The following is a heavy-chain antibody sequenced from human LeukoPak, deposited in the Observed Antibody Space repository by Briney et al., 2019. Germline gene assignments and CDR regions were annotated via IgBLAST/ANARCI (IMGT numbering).Heavy chain of an antibody. CDR2: ISSSSSTI. J-gene: IGHJ4*02. Sequence: GGSLRLSCAASGFTFSSYSMNWVRQAPGKGLEWVSYISSSSSTIYYADSVKGRFTISRDNAKNSLYLQMNSLRAEDTAVYYCARDRHDYGDYVSFDYWGQGTLVTVSS. CDR3: ARDRHDYGDYVSFDY. CDR1: GFTFSSYS. D-gene: IGHD4-17*01. V-gene: IGHV3-48*01.